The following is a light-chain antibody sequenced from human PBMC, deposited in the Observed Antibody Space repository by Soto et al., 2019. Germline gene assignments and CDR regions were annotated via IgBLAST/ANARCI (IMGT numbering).Light chain of an antibody. Sequence: QSVLTQPPSVSAAPGQKVTISCSGSSSNIGNNYVSWYQQLPGKAPKLRIYENNKRPSEIPDRFSVSKSGTSATLGITGLQTGDEADYYCATWDNSLSAEKFGGGTKLTVL. V-gene: IGLV1-51*02. CDR3: ATWDNSLSAEK. CDR1: SSNIGNNY. CDR2: ENN. J-gene: IGLJ3*02.